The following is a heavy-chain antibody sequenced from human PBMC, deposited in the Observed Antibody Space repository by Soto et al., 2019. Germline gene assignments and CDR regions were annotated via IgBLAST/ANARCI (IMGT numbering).Heavy chain of an antibody. J-gene: IGHJ4*02. V-gene: IGHV3-7*01. D-gene: IGHD3-3*02. CDR2: MSPDGRKR. CDR3: ARDPLAFHIGGH. Sequence: EVQLVESGGGLVQPGGSLRLSCAASGFMFSDYWMSWIRQSPVKGLEWVANMSPDGRKRYYLESLKGRFTISRDNAKNSLYLQMNRLSAEDTAVYFCARDPLAFHIGGHWGQGTLVTVSS. CDR1: GFMFSDYW.